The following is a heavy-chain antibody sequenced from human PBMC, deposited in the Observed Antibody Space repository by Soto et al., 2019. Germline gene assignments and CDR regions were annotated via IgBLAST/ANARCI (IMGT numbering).Heavy chain of an antibody. CDR3: ARDGRVLGVINVGNWFDP. CDR1: GGSISSGGYY. D-gene: IGHD3-10*01. V-gene: IGHV4-31*03. CDR2: IYYSGST. Sequence: QVQLQESGPGLVKPSQTLSLTCTVSGGSISSGGYYWSWIRQHPGKGLEWIGYIYYSGSTYYNTSLKSRGTISVDTSKNQFSLKLSSVTAADTAVYYCARDGRVLGVINVGNWFDPWGQGTLVTVSS. J-gene: IGHJ5*02.